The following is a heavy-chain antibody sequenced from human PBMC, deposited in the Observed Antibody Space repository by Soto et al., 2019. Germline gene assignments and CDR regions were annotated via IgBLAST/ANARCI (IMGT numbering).Heavy chain of an antibody. CDR2: ISGSADST. D-gene: IGHD2-8*01. CDR3: AKTRGAMIYAISVYGMDV. V-gene: IGHV3-23*01. Sequence: EVQLLESGGGFIHPGGSLRLSCAASGFSFSSFAMNWVRQAPGKGLEWVSIISGSADSTFYADSVKGRFTISRDNSNSPLYLQINSLRAEDTAVYYCAKTRGAMIYAISVYGMDVWGQGTTVTVSS. CDR1: GFSFSSFA. J-gene: IGHJ6*02.